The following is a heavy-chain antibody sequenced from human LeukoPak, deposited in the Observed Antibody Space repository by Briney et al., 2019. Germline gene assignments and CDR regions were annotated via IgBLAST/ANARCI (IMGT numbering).Heavy chain of an antibody. Sequence: SETLSLTCTVSGGSISSYYWSWIRQPAGKGLEWIGRIYTSGSTNYNPSLKSRATISVDTSKNQFSLKLSSVTAADTAVYYCARTDYDFWSGPRNWFDPWGQGTLVTVSS. V-gene: IGHV4-4*07. J-gene: IGHJ5*02. CDR2: IYTSGST. CDR3: ARTDYDFWSGPRNWFDP. D-gene: IGHD3-3*01. CDR1: GGSISSYY.